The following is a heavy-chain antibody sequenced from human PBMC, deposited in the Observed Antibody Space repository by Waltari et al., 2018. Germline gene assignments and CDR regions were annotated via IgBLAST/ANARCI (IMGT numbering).Heavy chain of an antibody. J-gene: IGHJ4*02. V-gene: IGHV4-31*03. D-gene: IGHD3-22*01. CDR3: ARADDSSGYRFDY. Sequence: QVQLQESGPGLVKPSQTLSLTCTVSGGSISSGGYYWSWIRQHPGKGLEWIVYIYYSGSTYYNPSLKSRVTISVDTSKNQFSLKLSSVTAADTAVYYCARADDSSGYRFDYWGQGTLVTVSS. CDR2: IYYSGST. CDR1: GGSISSGGYY.